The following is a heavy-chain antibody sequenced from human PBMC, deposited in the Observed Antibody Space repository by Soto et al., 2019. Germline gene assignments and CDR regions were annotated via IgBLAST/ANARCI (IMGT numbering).Heavy chain of an antibody. J-gene: IGHJ6*02. D-gene: IGHD3-3*01. Sequence: ASVKVSCKASGYTFTSYYIHWVRQAPGQGLEWMGIINPSGGSTSYAQKFQGRVTMTRDTSTSTVYMELSSLRSEDTAVYYCARAAVRFLEWATYGMDVWGQGTTVTVSS. V-gene: IGHV1-46*01. CDR2: INPSGGST. CDR1: GYTFTSYY. CDR3: ARAAVRFLEWATYGMDV.